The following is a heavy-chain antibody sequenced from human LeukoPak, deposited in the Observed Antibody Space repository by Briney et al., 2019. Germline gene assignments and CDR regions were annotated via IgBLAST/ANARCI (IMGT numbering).Heavy chain of an antibody. V-gene: IGHV4-31*03. D-gene: IGHD3-22*01. J-gene: IGHJ3*01. CDR3: ARSPSGFSFDL. CDR1: SGSISSGSYY. CDR2: IYYTGNT. Sequence: TSETLSLTCTVSSGSISSGSYYWSWIRQRPVKGLEWLGYIYYTGNTYFSPSLKSRVDISVDTSKNQLSLKLSSATAADTAIYYCARSPSGFSFDLWGQGTMVTVSS.